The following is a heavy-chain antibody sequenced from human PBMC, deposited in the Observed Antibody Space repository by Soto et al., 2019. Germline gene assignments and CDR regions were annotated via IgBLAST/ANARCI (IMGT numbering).Heavy chain of an antibody. J-gene: IGHJ6*02. Sequence: EVQLVESGGGLIQPGGFLRLSCAASGFTVSSNYMSWVRQAPGKGLEWVSAIYSGYNTYYGDSVKGRFTISRDNSKNTLYLQMNSLRAEDTAVYYCARKVDPRAMDVWGQGTTVTVSS. D-gene: IGHD5-12*01. CDR1: GFTVSSNY. CDR2: IYSGYNT. CDR3: ARKVDPRAMDV. V-gene: IGHV3-53*01.